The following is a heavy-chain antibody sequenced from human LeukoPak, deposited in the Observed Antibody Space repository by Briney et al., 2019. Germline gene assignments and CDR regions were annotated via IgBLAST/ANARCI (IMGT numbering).Heavy chain of an antibody. CDR1: GFSFSNYD. D-gene: IGHD2-2*01. V-gene: IGHV3-13*04. CDR3: TSRYCTTTNCYSFDN. CDR2: IVTAGDT. J-gene: IGHJ3*02. Sequence: GGSLRLSCAASGFSFSNYDMHWVRQATGKGLEWVSSIVTAGDTYYPDSVKGRFAISRENAKNSLFLEMNRLRAGEKAVYYCTSRYCTTTNCYSFDNWGHGTLVTVSS.